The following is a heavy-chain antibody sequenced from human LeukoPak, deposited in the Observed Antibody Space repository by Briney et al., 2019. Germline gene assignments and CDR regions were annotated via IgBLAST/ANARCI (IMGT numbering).Heavy chain of an antibody. CDR1: GFTVSSNY. V-gene: IGHV3-66*01. J-gene: IGHJ5*02. CDR2: IYSGGST. CDR3: ARDEWGNNWFDP. D-gene: IGHD7-27*01. Sequence: GGSLRLSCAASGFTVSSNYMSWVRQAPGKGLEWVSVIYSGGSTYYADSVKGRFTISRDNSKNTLYLQMNSLRAEDTAVYYCARDEWGNNWFDPWGQGTLVTVSS.